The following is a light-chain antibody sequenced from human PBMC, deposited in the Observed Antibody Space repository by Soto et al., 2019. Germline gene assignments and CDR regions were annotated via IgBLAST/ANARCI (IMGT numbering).Light chain of an antibody. CDR2: KAS. J-gene: IGKJ1*01. CDR3: QQSHCLP. Sequence: DIQMTQSPSTLPASVGDRVTITCRASQTIGDWLAWYQQKPGKVPKLLIYKASTLEGGVPSRFSGSGSGTEFTLTISSLQPDDFATYYCQQSHCLPFGQGTKVEIK. V-gene: IGKV1-5*03. CDR1: QTIGDW.